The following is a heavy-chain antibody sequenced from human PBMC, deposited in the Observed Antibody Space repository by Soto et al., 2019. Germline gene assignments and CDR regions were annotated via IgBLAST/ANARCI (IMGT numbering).Heavy chain of an antibody. J-gene: IGHJ5*02. CDR1: GFSFFSYA. D-gene: IGHD2-8*01. Sequence: EVQLLESGGHVVQPGESLRLSCTGSGFSFFSYAMSWVRQAPGKGLEWVSTISGSGGHTYYADSVKGRFVVSRDNDKNTVYLHMSSLTGEDTPVYFCAKIEMGWFAHWGQGTQVTVSS. CDR2: ISGSGGHT. V-gene: IGHV3-23*01. CDR3: AKIEMGWFAH.